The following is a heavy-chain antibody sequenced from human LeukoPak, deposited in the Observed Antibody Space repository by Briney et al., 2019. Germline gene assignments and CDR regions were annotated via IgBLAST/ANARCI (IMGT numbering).Heavy chain of an antibody. J-gene: IGHJ4*02. Sequence: GGSLRLSCAASGFTFSSFAMSWVRQAPGKGLEWVSSISSSSNYIYYADSVKGRFTISRDNAKNSVYLQMNSLRAEDTAVYYCARGRSYNSLSGVGYWGQGTLVTVSS. CDR2: ISSSSNYI. V-gene: IGHV3-21*01. D-gene: IGHD2/OR15-2a*01. CDR1: GFTFSSFA. CDR3: ARGRSYNSLSGVGY.